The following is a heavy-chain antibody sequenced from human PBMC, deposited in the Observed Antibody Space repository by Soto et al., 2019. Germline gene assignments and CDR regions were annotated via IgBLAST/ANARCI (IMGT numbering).Heavy chain of an antibody. Sequence: SVKVSCKAPGGTFSSYAISWVRQAPGQGLEWMGGIIPIFGTANYAQKFQGRVTITADESTSTAYMELSSLRSEDTAVYYCARVNCSSTSCYAVYYGIDFWGQGTTVTVSS. D-gene: IGHD2-2*01. CDR2: IIPIFGTA. CDR3: ARVNCSSTSCYAVYYGIDF. J-gene: IGHJ6*02. CDR1: GGTFSSYA. V-gene: IGHV1-69*13.